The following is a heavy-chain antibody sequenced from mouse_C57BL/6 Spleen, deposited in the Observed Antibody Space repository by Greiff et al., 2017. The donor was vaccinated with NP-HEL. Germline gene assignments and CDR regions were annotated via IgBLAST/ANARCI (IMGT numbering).Heavy chain of an antibody. D-gene: IGHD1-1*01. CDR1: GFTFSSYA. CDR3: ARGAFHYYGSSPAWFAY. Sequence: EVHLVESGGGLVKPGGSLKLSCAASGFTFSSYAMSWVRQTPEKRLEWVATISDGGSYTYYPDNVKGRFTISRDNAKNNLYLQLSHLKSEDTAMYYCARGAFHYYGSSPAWFAYWGQGTLVTVSA. V-gene: IGHV5-4*01. CDR2: ISDGGSYT. J-gene: IGHJ3*01.